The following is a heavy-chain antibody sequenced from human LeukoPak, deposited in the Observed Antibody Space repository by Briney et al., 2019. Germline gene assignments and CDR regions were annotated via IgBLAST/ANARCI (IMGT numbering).Heavy chain of an antibody. Sequence: PGRSLRLSCAASGFTFDGYAMHWVRQAPGKGLEWVSGISWNSGSIGYADSVKGRFTISRDNAKNSLYLQMNSLRAEDMALYYCAKDMSSGYSSSWHLFDYWGQGTLVTVSS. J-gene: IGHJ4*02. CDR1: GFTFDGYA. V-gene: IGHV3-9*03. CDR3: AKDMSSGYSSSWHLFDY. CDR2: ISWNSGSI. D-gene: IGHD6-13*01.